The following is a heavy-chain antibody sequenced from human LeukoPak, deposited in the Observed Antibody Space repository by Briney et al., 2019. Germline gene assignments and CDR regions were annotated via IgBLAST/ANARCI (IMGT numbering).Heavy chain of an antibody. D-gene: IGHD1-26*01. Sequence: VASVKVSCKASGGTFSSYAISWVRQAPGQGLEWMGGIIPIFGTANYAQKFRGRVTITADESTSTAYMELSSLRSEDTAVYYCARHTKNGYSGSYYLAFDIWGQGTMVTVSS. CDR3: ARHTKNGYSGSYYLAFDI. CDR1: GGTFSSYA. V-gene: IGHV1-69*13. CDR2: IIPIFGTA. J-gene: IGHJ3*02.